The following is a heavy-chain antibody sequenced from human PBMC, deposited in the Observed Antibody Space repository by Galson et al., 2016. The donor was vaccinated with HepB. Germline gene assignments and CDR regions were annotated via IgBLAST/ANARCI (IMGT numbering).Heavy chain of an antibody. D-gene: IGHD3-10*01. Sequence: QSGAEVTKPGESLQISCTASGSNFPLYYIAWVSQMPGRGLEWMGVILPGDSETRYSPSFQDHVPISADKSFTTVHLEWRSLKTSDTALYYCSRQAFYYGSGSYFLDYWGQVTLVTVSS. J-gene: IGHJ4*02. CDR1: GSNFPLYY. V-gene: IGHV5-51*01. CDR3: SRQAFYYGSGSYFLDY. CDR2: ILPGDSET.